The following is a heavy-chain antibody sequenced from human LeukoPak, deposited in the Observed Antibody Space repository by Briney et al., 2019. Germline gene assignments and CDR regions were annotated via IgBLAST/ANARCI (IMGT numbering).Heavy chain of an antibody. J-gene: IGHJ4*02. D-gene: IGHD2-2*01. Sequence: GGSLRLSCAASGFTFSSYWMSWVRQAPGKGLEWVANIKQDGSEEYYVDSVKGRFTISRDNAKNSLYLQMNSLRAEDTAVYYCARRYCSSTSCYPHFDYWGQGTLVTVSS. V-gene: IGHV3-7*01. CDR1: GFTFSSYW. CDR3: ARRYCSSTSCYPHFDY. CDR2: IKQDGSEE.